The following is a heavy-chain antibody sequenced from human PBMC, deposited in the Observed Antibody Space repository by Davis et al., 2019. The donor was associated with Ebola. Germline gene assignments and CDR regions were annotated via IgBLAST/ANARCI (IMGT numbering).Heavy chain of an antibody. J-gene: IGHJ5*02. CDR1: GGSISSSNW. CDR3: ARAGTIFGVVKEVPNWFDP. CDR2: IYHSGST. Sequence: PSETLSLTCAVSGGSISSSNWWSWVRQPPGKGLEWIGEIYHSGSTNYNPSLKSRVTISVDKSKNQFSLKLSSVTAADTAVYYCARAGTIFGVVKEVPNWFDPWGQGTLVTVSS. V-gene: IGHV4-4*02. D-gene: IGHD3-3*01.